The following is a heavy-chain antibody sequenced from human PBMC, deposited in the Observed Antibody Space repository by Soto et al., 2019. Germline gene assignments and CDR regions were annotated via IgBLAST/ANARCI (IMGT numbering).Heavy chain of an antibody. CDR1: GFTFSSYD. V-gene: IGHV3-13*01. Sequence: WGSLRLSCAASGFTFSSYDMHWGRQATGKGLEWVSAIGTAGDTYYPGSVKGRFTISRENAKNSLYLQMNSLRAGDTAVYYCARGGYCSGGSCSPPGRFDPWGQGPLVTVSS. J-gene: IGHJ5*02. CDR3: ARGGYCSGGSCSPPGRFDP. D-gene: IGHD2-15*01. CDR2: IGTAGDT.